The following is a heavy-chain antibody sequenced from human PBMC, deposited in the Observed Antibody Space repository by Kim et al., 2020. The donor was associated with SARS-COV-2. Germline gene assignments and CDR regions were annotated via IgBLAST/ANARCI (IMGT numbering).Heavy chain of an antibody. CDR2: ISYDGSNK. CDR3: AKEMAGTTAFDI. Sequence: GGSLRLSCAASGFTFSSYGMHWVRQAPGKGLEWVAVISYDGSNKYYADSVKGRFTISRDNSKNTLYLQMNSLRAEDTAVYYCAKEMAGTTAFDIWGQGTMVTVSS. V-gene: IGHV3-30*18. D-gene: IGHD1-1*01. J-gene: IGHJ3*02. CDR1: GFTFSSYG.